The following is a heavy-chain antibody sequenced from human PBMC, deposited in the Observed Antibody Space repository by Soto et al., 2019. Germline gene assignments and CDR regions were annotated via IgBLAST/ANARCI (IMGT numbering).Heavy chain of an antibody. CDR3: ARDVTANNWFDP. J-gene: IGHJ5*02. V-gene: IGHV3-48*02. CDR2: ISSSGNSI. CDR1: GFTFSSYS. D-gene: IGHD4-4*01. Sequence: PGGSLRLSCAASGFTFSSYSMNWVRQAPGRGLEWISYISSSGNSIYYADSVKGRFTISRDSAKNSLYLQMDSLRDEDTAVYYCARDVTANNWFDPWGQGTLVTVSS.